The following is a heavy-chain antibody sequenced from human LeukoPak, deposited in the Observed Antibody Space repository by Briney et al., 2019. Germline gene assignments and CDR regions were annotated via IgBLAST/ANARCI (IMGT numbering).Heavy chain of an antibody. CDR1: GYTFTSYG. J-gene: IGHJ4*02. D-gene: IGHD1-26*01. Sequence: ASVKVSCKASGYTFTSYGISWVRQAPGQGLEWMGLISAYNGNTNYAQKLQGRVTMTTETSTSTAYMELRSLRSDDTAVYYCAQAQGSSGSYYFDYWGQGTLVTVSS. CDR2: ISAYNGNT. CDR3: AQAQGSSGSYYFDY. V-gene: IGHV1-18*01.